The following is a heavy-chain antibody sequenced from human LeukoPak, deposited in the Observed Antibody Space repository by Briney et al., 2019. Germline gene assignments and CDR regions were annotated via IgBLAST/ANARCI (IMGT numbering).Heavy chain of an antibody. CDR2: ISSSSSTI. Sequence: GGSLRLSCAASGFTFSSYSMNWVRQAPGKGLEWVSYISSSSSTIYYADSVKGRFTISRDNAKNSLYLQMNSLRAEDTAVYYCARERTSYYFDYWGQGTLVTVSS. V-gene: IGHV3-48*01. CDR1: GFTFSSYS. CDR3: ARERTSYYFDY. D-gene: IGHD2-15*01. J-gene: IGHJ4*02.